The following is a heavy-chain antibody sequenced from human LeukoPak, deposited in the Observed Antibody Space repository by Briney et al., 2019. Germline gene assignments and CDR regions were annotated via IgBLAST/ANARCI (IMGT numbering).Heavy chain of an antibody. CDR3: ARGRLPSTGMIQH. Sequence: PKASVKVSCKASGYTFTGYYMHWVRQAPGQGLEWMGWINPNSGGTNYAQKFQGRVTMTRDTSISTAYMGLSRLRSDDTAVYYCARGRLPSTGMIQHWGQGTLVTVSS. J-gene: IGHJ1*01. V-gene: IGHV1-2*02. CDR2: INPNSGGT. CDR1: GYTFTGYY. D-gene: IGHD1-1*01.